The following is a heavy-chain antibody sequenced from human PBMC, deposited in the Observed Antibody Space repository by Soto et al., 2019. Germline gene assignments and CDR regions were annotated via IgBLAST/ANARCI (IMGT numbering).Heavy chain of an antibody. J-gene: IGHJ5*02. CDR2: IYYSGST. V-gene: IGHV4-39*01. CDR1: GGSISSSSYY. D-gene: IGHD3-3*01. CDR3: ARLMWVDYDFWSGYYGGNWFDP. Sequence: SETLSLTCTVSGGSISSSSYYWGWIRQAPGKGLEWIGSIYYSGSTYYNPSLKSRVTISVDTSKNQFSLKLSSVTAADTAVYYCARLMWVDYDFWSGYYGGNWFDPWGQGTLVTVSS.